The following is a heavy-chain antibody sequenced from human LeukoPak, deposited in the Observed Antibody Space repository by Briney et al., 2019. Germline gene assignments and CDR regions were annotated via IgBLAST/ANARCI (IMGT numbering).Heavy chain of an antibody. CDR2: IRGSGGGT. Sequence: SGGSLLLSCAASGITFSTYAMTWVRQAPGKGLEWVSSIRGSGGGTDYADSVKGRFTISRDNSRDTLFLQMNSLRAEDTALYYCTRDPNGDYVGAFDMWGPGTMVTVSS. CDR3: TRDPNGDYVGAFDM. D-gene: IGHD4-17*01. J-gene: IGHJ3*02. V-gene: IGHV3-23*01. CDR1: GITFSTYA.